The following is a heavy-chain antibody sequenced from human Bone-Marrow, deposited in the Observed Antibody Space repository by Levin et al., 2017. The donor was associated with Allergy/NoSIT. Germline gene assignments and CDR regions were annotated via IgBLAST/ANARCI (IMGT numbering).Heavy chain of an antibody. J-gene: IGHJ6*03. V-gene: IGHV4-38-2*02. CDR1: GSSITEYY. CDR3: AREYYLDV. Sequence: SETLSHTCAVSGSSITEYYWGWIRQPPGKGLEWIGTIYHGGDIYYNPSLRSRVTISIDTSKNQFSLKVTSMTAADSAVYYCAREYYLDVWGKGTTVTVSS. CDR2: IYHGGDI.